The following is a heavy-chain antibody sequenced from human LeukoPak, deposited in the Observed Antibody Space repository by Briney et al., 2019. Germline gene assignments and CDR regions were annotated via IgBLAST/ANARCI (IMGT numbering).Heavy chain of an antibody. D-gene: IGHD6-19*01. V-gene: IGHV3-48*03. J-gene: IGHJ6*02. CDR1: GFTFSSYE. Sequence: PGGSLRLSCAASGFTFSSYEMNWVRQAPGKGLEWVSYISSSGSTIYYADSVKGRFTISRGNAKNSQYLQMNSLRAEDTAVYYCARSSPPNIAVASSKDSYYYYGMDVWGQGTTVTVSS. CDR2: ISSSGSTI. CDR3: ARSSPPNIAVASSKDSYYYYGMDV.